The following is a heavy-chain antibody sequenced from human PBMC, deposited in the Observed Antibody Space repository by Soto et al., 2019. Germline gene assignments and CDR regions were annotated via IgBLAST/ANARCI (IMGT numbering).Heavy chain of an antibody. CDR2: IYYSGST. V-gene: IGHV4-59*11. CDR3: ARLRDRSGTASIYNGMDV. J-gene: IGHJ6*02. D-gene: IGHD3-22*01. CDR1: GVSLTSHY. Sequence: LSLTCRVSGVSLTSHYWTWIRQSPGKGLEWIGYIYYSGSTNYSPSLKSRLTMSIDTPSNQFSLNLSSVTAADTAIYYCARLRDRSGTASIYNGMDVWGPGTMVTV.